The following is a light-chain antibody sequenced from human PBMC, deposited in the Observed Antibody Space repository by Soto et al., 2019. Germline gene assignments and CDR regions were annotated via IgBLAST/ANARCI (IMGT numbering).Light chain of an antibody. CDR1: QSVSSSY. J-gene: IGKJ1*01. V-gene: IGKV3-20*01. CDR3: QQYGSSPRT. Sequence: PGTLYLSPGERATLSCRASQSVSSSYLAWYQQKPGQAPRLLIYGASSRATGIPDRFSGSGSGTDFTLTISRLEPEDFAVYYCQQYGSSPRTFGQGTKVDIK. CDR2: GAS.